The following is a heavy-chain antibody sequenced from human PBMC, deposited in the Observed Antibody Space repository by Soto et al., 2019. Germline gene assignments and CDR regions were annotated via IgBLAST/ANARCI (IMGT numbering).Heavy chain of an antibody. CDR3: XRLTMAQDAFDI. J-gene: IGHJ3*02. CDR2: ISAYNGKT. CDR1: GYXFTSYG. D-gene: IGHD3-10*01. V-gene: IGHV1-18*01. Sequence: QVQLEQSGAEXXXPXXXXKVSCKASGYXFTSYGISWVRQAPGQGLEWMGWISAYNGKTNYAQKLQGRVTMTTDTSTSTAYMELRSLXXXXTXVXXCXRLTMAQDAFDIWGQGTMVTVSS.